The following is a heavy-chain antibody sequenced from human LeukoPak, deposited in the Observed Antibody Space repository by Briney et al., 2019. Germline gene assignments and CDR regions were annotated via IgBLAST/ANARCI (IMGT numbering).Heavy chain of an antibody. CDR2: LYSGGHT. D-gene: IGHD3-22*01. J-gene: IGHJ5*02. V-gene: IGHV3-66*02. CDR3: ARARCDTCGYGS. CDR1: GFTVSSSY. Sequence: GGSLRLSCAASGFTVSSSYMSWVRQAPGKGLEWVAVLYSGGHTDYAVSVRGRFTISRDASTNTVSLQMNNLRAEDTAEYYCARARCDTCGYGSWGQGTLVTVSS.